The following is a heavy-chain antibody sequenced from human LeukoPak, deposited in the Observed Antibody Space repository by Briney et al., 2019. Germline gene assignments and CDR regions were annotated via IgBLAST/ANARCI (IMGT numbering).Heavy chain of an antibody. D-gene: IGHD3-3*01. V-gene: IGHV4-4*07. CDR1: GGSISSYY. CDR3: ARVKIKGGVTIFKEYHYMDV. CDR2: IYTSGSTNYS. Sequence: KASETLSLTCTVSGGSISSYYWNWIRQPAGKGLEWIGRIYTSGSTNYSNYNPSLKSRVTMSVDTSKNQFSLELSFVTAADTAVYYCARVKIKGGVTIFKEYHYMDVWGKGTTVTVSS. J-gene: IGHJ6*03.